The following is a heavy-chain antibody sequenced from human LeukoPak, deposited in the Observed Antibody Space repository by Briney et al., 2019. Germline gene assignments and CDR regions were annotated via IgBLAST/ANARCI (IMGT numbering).Heavy chain of an antibody. CDR1: SGSIFSTNW. CDR3: ARSPTKRVPEDY. Sequence: SETLSLTCTVSSGSIFSTNWWSWVRQPPGKGLEWIGQIFHSGSTSYSPSLKSRVTISMDKSKNQISLRLTSVTAADTAVYYCARSPTKRVPEDYWGQGTLVTVSS. CDR2: IFHSGST. D-gene: IGHD2-2*01. V-gene: IGHV4-4*02. J-gene: IGHJ4*02.